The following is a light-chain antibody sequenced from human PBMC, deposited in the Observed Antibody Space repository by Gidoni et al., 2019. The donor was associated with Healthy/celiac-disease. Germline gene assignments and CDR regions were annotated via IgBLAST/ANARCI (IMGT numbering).Light chain of an antibody. CDR3: SSYTSSSTPLYV. CDR2: DVS. Sequence: QSALTHPASVSGSPGQSITISCTGTSSDVGGYNYLSWYQQHPGKAPKLMIYDVSNRPSGGSTRFSGSKSGNTASLTISGLQAEDEADYYCSSYTSSSTPLYVFGTGTKVTVL. CDR1: SSDVGGYNY. V-gene: IGLV2-14*01. J-gene: IGLJ1*01.